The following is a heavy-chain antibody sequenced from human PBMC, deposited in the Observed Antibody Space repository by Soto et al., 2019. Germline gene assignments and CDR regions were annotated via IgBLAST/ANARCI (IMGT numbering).Heavy chain of an antibody. CDR3: AKDRDGAAAGPTKFYGMDV. J-gene: IGHJ6*02. CDR2: ISGSGDST. V-gene: IGHV3-23*01. D-gene: IGHD6-13*01. CDR1: GFTFSSYA. Sequence: EVQLLESGGGLVQPGGSLRLSCAASGFTFSSYAMSWVRQAPGKGREWVSVISGSGDSTYYADSVRGRFTISRDNSKNTLYLQMNSLSAEDTAVYYCAKDRDGAAAGPTKFYGMDVWGQGTTVTVSS.